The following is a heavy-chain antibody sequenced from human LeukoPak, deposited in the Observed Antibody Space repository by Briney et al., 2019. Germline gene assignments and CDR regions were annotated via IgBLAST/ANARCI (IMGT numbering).Heavy chain of an antibody. J-gene: IGHJ5*02. CDR3: ARVGAGVS. V-gene: IGHV3-23*01. CDR1: GFTFSTYA. CDR2: LSSSGRST. D-gene: IGHD3-10*01. Sequence: PGGSLRLSCAASGFTFSTYAMSWVRQAPGKGLEWVSTLSSSGRSTYYADSVRGRFTVSRDNSRDTLYLQMNSLRAEDTAVYYCARVGAGVSWGQGTLVTVSS.